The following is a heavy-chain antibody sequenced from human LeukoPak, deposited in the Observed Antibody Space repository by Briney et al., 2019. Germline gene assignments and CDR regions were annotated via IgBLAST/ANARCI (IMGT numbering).Heavy chain of an antibody. CDR1: GTTFNGYY. CDR2: INPNSGGT. Sequence: ASVKVSCKTSGTTFNGYYMHWVRQAPGQGLEWMGWINPNSGGTNYAQKFQGRVTMTRDTSISTAYMELSRLRSDDTAVYYCARARKTGYSRTAEFDYWGQGTLVTVSS. CDR3: ARARKTGYSRTAEFDY. J-gene: IGHJ4*02. D-gene: IGHD1-1*01. V-gene: IGHV1-2*02.